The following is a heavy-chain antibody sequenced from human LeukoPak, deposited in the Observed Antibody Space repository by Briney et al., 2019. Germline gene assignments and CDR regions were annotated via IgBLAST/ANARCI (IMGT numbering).Heavy chain of an antibody. CDR3: TAQAGDGYNPPSGFDI. Sequence: AGGSLRLSCAAPGFTFSNAWMSWVRQAPGKGLEWVGRIKSKTDGGTTDYAAPVKGRFTISRDDSKNTLYLQMNSLKTEDTAVYYCTAQAGDGYNPPSGFDIWGQGTMVTVSS. CDR1: GFTFSNAW. J-gene: IGHJ3*02. CDR2: IKSKTDGGTT. V-gene: IGHV3-15*01. D-gene: IGHD5-24*01.